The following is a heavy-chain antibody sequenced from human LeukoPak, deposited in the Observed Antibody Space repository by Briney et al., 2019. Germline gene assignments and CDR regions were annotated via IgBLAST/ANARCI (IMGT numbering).Heavy chain of an antibody. D-gene: IGHD2-2*01. CDR1: GFTFNSYS. CDR3: ARDFPSYQLLIYAGYYYYGMDV. V-gene: IGHV3-21*01. Sequence: AGGSLRLSCAASGFTFNSYSMNWVRQAPGKGLEWVPSISSSSSYIYYADSVKGRFTISRDNAKNSLYLQMNSLRAEDTAVYYCARDFPSYQLLIYAGYYYYGMDVWGQGTTVTVSS. J-gene: IGHJ6*02. CDR2: ISSSSSYI.